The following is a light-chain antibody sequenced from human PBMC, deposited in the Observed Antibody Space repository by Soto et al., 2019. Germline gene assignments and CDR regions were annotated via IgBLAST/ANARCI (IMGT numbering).Light chain of an antibody. CDR3: QQDGSLPYT. CDR2: DAS. J-gene: IGKJ2*01. Sequence: EIVLTQSPGTLSLSPGERATLSCRASQSVSSSYLAWYQQQPGQAPRLLIFDASFSPTGIPDRFSGSGSGIELTFTISRVEPEDFAVYYCQQDGSLPYTFGLGPGLEI. V-gene: IGKV3-20*01. CDR1: QSVSSSY.